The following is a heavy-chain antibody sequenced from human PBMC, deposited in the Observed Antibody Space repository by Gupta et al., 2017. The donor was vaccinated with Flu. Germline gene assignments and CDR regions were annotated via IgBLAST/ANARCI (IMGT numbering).Heavy chain of an antibody. CDR2: LNPNSGGT. Sequence: QVHLVQSGAEVKKPGASVKVSCKASGYTFTGYHLHWVRQAPGQGLEWMGWLNPNSGGTRSAQKFQGRVTMTRDTSFRTAYMELISLRSDDTAVYYCARDVGATTAGDSYGLDLWGQGTTVTV. J-gene: IGHJ6*02. CDR1: GYTFTGYH. CDR3: ARDVGATTAGDSYGLDL. D-gene: IGHD1-26*01. V-gene: IGHV1-2*02.